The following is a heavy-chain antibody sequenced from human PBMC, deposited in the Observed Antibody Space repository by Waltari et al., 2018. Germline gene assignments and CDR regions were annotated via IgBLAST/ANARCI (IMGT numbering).Heavy chain of an antibody. D-gene: IGHD2-15*01. J-gene: IGHJ6*02. CDR3: AAIYYSGTGYHYYYYGLDV. Sequence: ELQLVESGGGLVQPGGALRVSCADSGLAFRTSWMHLFPQAPGKGLVWFASVSGVATNIMYAVSVDVRFTISRDNARNTLYLQMNSLRAEDTALYYCAAIYYSGTGYHYYYYGLDVWGQGTTVTVS. V-gene: IGHV3-74*03. CDR2: VSGVATNI. CDR1: GLAFRTSW.